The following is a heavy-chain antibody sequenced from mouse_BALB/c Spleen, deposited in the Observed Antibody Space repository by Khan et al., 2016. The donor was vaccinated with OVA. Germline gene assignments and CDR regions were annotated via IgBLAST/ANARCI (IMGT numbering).Heavy chain of an antibody. V-gene: IGHV3-2*02. D-gene: IGHD3-3*01. CDR1: GYSITSDYA. J-gene: IGHJ3*01. CDR3: ARGRAY. CDR2: LSYSGST. Sequence: EVQLQESGPGLVKPSQSLSLPCTFTGYSITSDYALNWIRQFPGNKLEWMGYLSYSGSTSYTPSSKSRISITRDTSKNQFVMQLNSVTTEDTATYYGARGRAYWGQGTLVTVSA.